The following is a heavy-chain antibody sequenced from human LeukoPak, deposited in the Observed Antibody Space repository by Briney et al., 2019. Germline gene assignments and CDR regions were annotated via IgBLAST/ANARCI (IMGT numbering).Heavy chain of an antibody. V-gene: IGHV1-69*13. CDR1: GGTFSSYP. D-gene: IGHD5-18*01. J-gene: IGHJ6*03. Sequence: GASVKVSCKASGGTFSSYPFTWVRQAPGQGLEWMGEITPIFGTANYAQKFQGRVTITADESTSTAYMELSSLRSEDTAVYYCARKEYSYGYRYMDVWGKGTTVTVSS. CDR2: ITPIFGTA. CDR3: ARKEYSYGYRYMDV.